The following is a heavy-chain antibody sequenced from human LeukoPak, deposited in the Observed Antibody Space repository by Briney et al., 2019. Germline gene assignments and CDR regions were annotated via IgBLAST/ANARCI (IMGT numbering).Heavy chain of an antibody. CDR1: GFTFRSYA. Sequence: LSGGSLRLSCAASGFTFRSYAMSWVRQAPGKGLEWVSAISGNGGSTYNADSVKGRFTISRDNSKNTLYLQMNSLRAEDTAVYYCAKDNVGGVFDIWGQGTMVTVPS. J-gene: IGHJ3*02. D-gene: IGHD2-8*02. CDR2: ISGNGGST. V-gene: IGHV3-23*01. CDR3: AKDNVGGVFDI.